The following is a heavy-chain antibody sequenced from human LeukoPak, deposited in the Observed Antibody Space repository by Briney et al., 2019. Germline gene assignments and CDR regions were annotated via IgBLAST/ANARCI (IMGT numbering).Heavy chain of an antibody. CDR2: IYYSGST. CDR1: GGSISSYY. D-gene: IGHD7-27*01. CDR3: ARGGRFPPGDGPLDYYYLDV. J-gene: IGHJ6*03. V-gene: IGHV4-59*01. Sequence: SETLSLTCTVSGGSISSYYWSWLRQPPGKGREWFGYIYYSGSTNYNPSLDSRVTISVDTPKNQFSLELSSVTAADTAAYYCARGGRFPPGDGPLDYYYLDVWGKGTTVTVSS.